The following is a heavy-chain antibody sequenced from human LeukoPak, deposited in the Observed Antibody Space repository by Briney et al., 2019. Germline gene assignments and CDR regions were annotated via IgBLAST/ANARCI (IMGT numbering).Heavy chain of an antibody. CDR2: MNPNSGNT. D-gene: IGHD6-19*01. J-gene: IGHJ2*01. CDR1: GYTFTSYD. V-gene: IGHV1-8*01. Sequence: GASVKVSCKASGYTFTSYDINWVRQATGQGLEWMGWMNPNSGNTGYAQKFQGRVTMTRNTSISTAYMELSSLRSEDTAVYYCASTYSGGWNGNYWYFDLWGRGTLVTVSS. CDR3: ASTYSGGWNGNYWYFDL.